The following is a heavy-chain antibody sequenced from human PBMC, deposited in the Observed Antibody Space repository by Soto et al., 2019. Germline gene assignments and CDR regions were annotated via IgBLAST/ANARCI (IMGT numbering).Heavy chain of an antibody. D-gene: IGHD2-2*01. CDR2: ISAYHVNT. CDR3: ASPGYCSSTSCHSHFDF. J-gene: IGHJ4*02. Sequence: ASVKVSCKASGYSFTTYGISWLRQAPGQGPEWLGWISAYHVNTNYSQRLQGRVTMTTDPSTSTAYMELRNLISDDTAVYYCASPGYCSSTSCHSHFDFWGQGTLVTVSS. V-gene: IGHV1-18*04. CDR1: GYSFTTYG.